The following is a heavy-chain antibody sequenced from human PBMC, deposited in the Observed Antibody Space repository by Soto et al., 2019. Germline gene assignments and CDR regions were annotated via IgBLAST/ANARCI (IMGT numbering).Heavy chain of an antibody. D-gene: IGHD2-2*02. Sequence: SVTLSLTCPVSGGSGSSDSHYWRWIRQPPGKRLEWIGFIYSSGSTNYNPSLKSRVTMSVDTSKNQFSLKLRSVIVADTAVYHCARFVRSCSGTTCYTRADVWGQGTTVTVS. CDR3: ARFVRSCSGTTCYTRADV. V-gene: IGHV4-61*01. CDR1: GGSGSSDSHY. CDR2: IYSSGST. J-gene: IGHJ6*02.